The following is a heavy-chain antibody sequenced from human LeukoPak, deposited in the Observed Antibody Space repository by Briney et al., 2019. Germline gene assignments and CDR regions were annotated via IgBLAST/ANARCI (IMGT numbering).Heavy chain of an antibody. J-gene: IGHJ2*01. CDR2: IWYDGMNK. V-gene: IGHV3-33*01. Sequence: PGGSLRLSCAASGFTFSNYGMHWVRQAPGKGLEWVAVIWYDGMNKYYADSVKGRFTISRDNSKNTLYLQMNSLRAEDTAVYYCARDPTGLYWYFDLWGRGTLVTVSS. CDR3: ARDPTGLYWYFDL. CDR1: GFTFSNYG.